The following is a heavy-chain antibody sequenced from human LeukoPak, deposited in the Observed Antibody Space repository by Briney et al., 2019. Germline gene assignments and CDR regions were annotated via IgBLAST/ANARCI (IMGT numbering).Heavy chain of an antibody. J-gene: IGHJ4*02. CDR3: AHGEGAPYY. D-gene: IGHD1-26*01. CDR2: IYWDDDK. CDR1: GFSLSTSGVG. Sequence: SGPTLVKPTQALTLTCTFSGFSLSTSGVGVGWIRQPPAKALEWLALIYWDDDKRYSPSLKSRLTITKDTSKHQVVLTMTNMDPVDTATYYCAHGEGAPYYWGQGTLVTVSS. V-gene: IGHV2-5*02.